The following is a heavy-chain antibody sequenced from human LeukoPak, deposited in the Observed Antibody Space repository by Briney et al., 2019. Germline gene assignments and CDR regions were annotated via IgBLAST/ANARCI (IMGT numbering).Heavy chain of an antibody. CDR1: GGTFNSYA. CDR3: ARDQLSMVRGVFDY. V-gene: IGHV1-69*13. CDR2: IIPIFGTA. D-gene: IGHD3-10*01. Sequence: SVKVSCKASGGTFNSYAISWVRQAHGQGLEWMGGIIPIFGTANYAQKFQGRVTITADESTSTAYMELSSLRSEDTAVYYCARDQLSMVRGVFDYWGQGTLVTVSS. J-gene: IGHJ4*02.